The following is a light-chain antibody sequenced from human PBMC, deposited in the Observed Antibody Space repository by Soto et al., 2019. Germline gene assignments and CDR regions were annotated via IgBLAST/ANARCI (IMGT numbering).Light chain of an antibody. J-gene: IGKJ2*01. CDR2: GAS. CDR1: QSVSSSY. Sequence: EVVLTQSPDTLSLSPGERATLSCRTSQSVSSSYVAWYQQKPGQAPRLLIYGASNRATGIPDRFSGSGSGTDFALPISRLEPEDFAMYYCQQYGSSARYTFGQGTKLEIK. CDR3: QQYGSSARYT. V-gene: IGKV3-20*01.